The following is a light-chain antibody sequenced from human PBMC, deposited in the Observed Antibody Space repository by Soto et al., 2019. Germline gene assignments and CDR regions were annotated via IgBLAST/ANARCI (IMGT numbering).Light chain of an antibody. J-gene: IGLJ2*01. CDR3: SSYAGSSIPVA. CDR2: DVT. Sequence: QSALTQPPSASESPGQSVTISCTGASSDVGGYNFVSWYQHHPGKAPRLMIYDVTQRPSGVPDRFSGSKSGNTASLTVSGLQVDDEAYYYCSSYAGSSIPVAFGGGTKVTVL. V-gene: IGLV2-8*01. CDR1: SSDVGGYNF.